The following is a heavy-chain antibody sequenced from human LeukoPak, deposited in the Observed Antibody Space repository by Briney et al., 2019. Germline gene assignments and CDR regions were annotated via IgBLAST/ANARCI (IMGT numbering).Heavy chain of an antibody. D-gene: IGHD3-22*01. CDR2: IKQDGSEK. Sequence: GGSLRLSCAASGLTFSSYGMSWVRQAPGKGLEWVANIKQDGSEKYYVDSVKGRFTISRDNAKNSLYLQMNSLRAEDTAVYYCARDTYYYDSSGAFDIWGQGTMVTVSS. CDR3: ARDTYYYDSSGAFDI. J-gene: IGHJ3*02. CDR1: GLTFSSYG. V-gene: IGHV3-7*01.